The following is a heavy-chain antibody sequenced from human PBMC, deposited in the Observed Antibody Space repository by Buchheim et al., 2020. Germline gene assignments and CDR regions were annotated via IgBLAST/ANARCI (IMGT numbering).Heavy chain of an antibody. CDR1: GFTFSDYY. D-gene: IGHD6-6*01. CDR3: AKAGSSLGRFDS. CDR2: ISTGSSYR. Sequence: QVQLVESGGGLVNPGGSLRLSCAASGFTFSDYYMTWIRQAPGKGLEWVSHISTGSSYRKYADSVKGRFTISRDNARDALYLQMSSLRAEDTAVYYCAKAGSSLGRFDSWGQGTL. J-gene: IGHJ4*02. V-gene: IGHV3-11*06.